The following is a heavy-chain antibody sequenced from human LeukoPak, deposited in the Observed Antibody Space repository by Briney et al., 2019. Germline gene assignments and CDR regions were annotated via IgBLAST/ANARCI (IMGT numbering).Heavy chain of an antibody. D-gene: IGHD3-3*01. Sequence: ASVKVSCKASGYTFTSYDINWVRQATGQGLEWMGWMNPNSGNTGYAQKFQGRVTMTRNTSISTAYMELSRLRSDDTAVYYCARGDDFWSGPTPFDYWGQGTLVTVSS. J-gene: IGHJ4*02. CDR3: ARGDDFWSGPTPFDY. CDR1: GYTFTSYD. V-gene: IGHV1-8*01. CDR2: MNPNSGNT.